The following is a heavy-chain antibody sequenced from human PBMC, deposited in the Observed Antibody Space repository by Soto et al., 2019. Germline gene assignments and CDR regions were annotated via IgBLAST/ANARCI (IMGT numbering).Heavy chain of an antibody. CDR3: ASEYSSGWSKDAFDI. Sequence: ALVKVSCKASGYTFTSYGISWVRQAPGQGLEWMGWISAYNGNTNYAQKLQGRVTMTTDTSTSTAYMELRSLRSDDTAVYYCASEYSSGWSKDAFDIWGQGTMVT. D-gene: IGHD6-19*01. CDR1: GYTFTSYG. CDR2: ISAYNGNT. J-gene: IGHJ3*02. V-gene: IGHV1-18*01.